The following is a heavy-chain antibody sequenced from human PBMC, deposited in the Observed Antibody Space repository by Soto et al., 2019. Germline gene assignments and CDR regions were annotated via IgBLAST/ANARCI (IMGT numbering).Heavy chain of an antibody. Sequence: SSETLSLTCAVYGGSFSGYYWSWIRQPPGKGLEWIGEINHSGSTNYNPSLKSRVTISVDTSKNQFSLKLSSVTAADTAVYYCARVRAARYSSSWYDYWGQGTLVTVSS. J-gene: IGHJ4*02. CDR2: INHSGST. CDR1: GGSFSGYY. D-gene: IGHD6-13*01. CDR3: ARVRAARYSSSWYDY. V-gene: IGHV4-34*01.